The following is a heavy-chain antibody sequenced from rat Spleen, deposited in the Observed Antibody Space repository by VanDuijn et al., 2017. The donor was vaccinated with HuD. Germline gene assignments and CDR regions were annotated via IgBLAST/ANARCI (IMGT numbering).Heavy chain of an antibody. V-gene: IGHV5-19*01. J-gene: IGHJ3*01. Sequence: EVQLVESGGGLVQPGRSLKLSCAASGFPFSNFGMHWLRQAPTKGLEWVASISPSGGSPYYRDSVKGRFTISRDNAKTTLYLQMDSLRSEDTATYYCATAGSRVSRFAYWGQGTLVTVSS. CDR3: ATAGSRVSRFAY. CDR1: GFPFSNFG. D-gene: IGHD1-4*01. CDR2: ISPSGGSP.